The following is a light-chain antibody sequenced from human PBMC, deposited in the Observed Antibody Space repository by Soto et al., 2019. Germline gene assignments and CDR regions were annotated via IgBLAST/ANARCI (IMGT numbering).Light chain of an antibody. Sequence: DIPMTQSPSTLSASVGDRVTITCRASQSISTWLAWYQQKPGEAPKLLIYKASNLESGVPSRFSGSGSETEFTLTISSLQPDDFATYYCQRYNSYPLAFGGGTKVEIK. V-gene: IGKV1-5*03. CDR1: QSISTW. J-gene: IGKJ4*01. CDR2: KAS. CDR3: QRYNSYPLA.